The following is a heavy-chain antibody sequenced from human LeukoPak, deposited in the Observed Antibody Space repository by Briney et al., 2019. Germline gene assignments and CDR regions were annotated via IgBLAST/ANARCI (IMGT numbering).Heavy chain of an antibody. Sequence: ASVKVSCKASGGTFSSYAISWVRQAPGQGVEWMGGIIPIFGTANYAQKFQGRVTITADESTSTAYMELSSLRSEDTAVYYCARPSNYYGSGSPYYYYGMDVWGQGTTVTVSS. D-gene: IGHD3-10*01. J-gene: IGHJ6*02. CDR1: GGTFSSYA. CDR3: ARPSNYYGSGSPYYYYGMDV. CDR2: IIPIFGTA. V-gene: IGHV1-69*13.